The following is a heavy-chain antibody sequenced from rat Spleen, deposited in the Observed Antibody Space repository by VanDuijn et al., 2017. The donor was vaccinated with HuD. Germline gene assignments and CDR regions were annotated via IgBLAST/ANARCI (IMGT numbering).Heavy chain of an antibody. CDR1: GFTFSDCY. CDR3: ARRARYFDY. Sequence: EVQLVESDGGLVQPGRSLKLSCTTSGFTFSDCYMAWVRQAPTKGLEWVATISYDGSSTYYRDSVKGRFTISRDNAKSTLYLQMDSLRSEDTATYYCARRARYFDYWGQGVMVTVSS. CDR2: ISYDGSST. V-gene: IGHV5-7*01. J-gene: IGHJ2*01.